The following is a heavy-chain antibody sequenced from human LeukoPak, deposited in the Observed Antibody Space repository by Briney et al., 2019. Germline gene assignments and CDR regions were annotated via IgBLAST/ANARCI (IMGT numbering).Heavy chain of an antibody. V-gene: IGHV3-23*01. Sequence: GGSLRLSCAASGFTLSSYAMSWVRQAPGKGLEWVSGISGSGGSTYYADSVKGRFTISRDNSKNTLYLQMNSLRAEDTAVYYCAKDRFAVGANFFDYWGQGTLVTVSS. CDR1: GFTLSSYA. D-gene: IGHD1-26*01. CDR2: ISGSGGST. CDR3: AKDRFAVGANFFDY. J-gene: IGHJ4*02.